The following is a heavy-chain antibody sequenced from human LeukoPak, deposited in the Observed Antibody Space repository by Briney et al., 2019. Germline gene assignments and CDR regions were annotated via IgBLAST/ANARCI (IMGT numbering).Heavy chain of an antibody. D-gene: IGHD3-22*01. CDR1: GGSISSCY. Sequence: SETLSLTCTVSGGSISSCYWSWIRQPAGKGLEWIGRIYTSGSTNYNPSLKNRVTMSVDTSKNQFSLKLSSVTAADTAVYYCARDGYYYDSSGYYEKMYYFDYWGQGTLVTVSS. V-gene: IGHV4-4*07. J-gene: IGHJ4*02. CDR2: IYTSGST. CDR3: ARDGYYYDSSGYYEKMYYFDY.